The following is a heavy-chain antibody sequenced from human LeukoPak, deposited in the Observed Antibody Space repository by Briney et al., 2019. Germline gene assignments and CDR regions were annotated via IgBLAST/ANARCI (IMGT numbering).Heavy chain of an antibody. D-gene: IGHD6-19*01. CDR3: AKMVAVAGFDY. V-gene: IGHV3-23*01. CDR2: ISGSGVTT. J-gene: IGHJ4*02. CDR1: GFPFTSYA. Sequence: PGGTLRLSCAASGFPFTSYAMTWVRQAPGKGLEWVSAISGSGVTTYFADSVKGRFTISRDNSKNTLYLQMNSLRAEDTAVYYCAKMVAVAGFDYWGQGTLVTVSS.